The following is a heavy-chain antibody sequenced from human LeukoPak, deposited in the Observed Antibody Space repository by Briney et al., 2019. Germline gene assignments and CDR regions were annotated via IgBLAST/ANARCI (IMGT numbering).Heavy chain of an antibody. CDR3: ATREETYDYVWGSYRYTFDY. J-gene: IGHJ4*02. D-gene: IGHD3-16*02. CDR1: GGSISSSSYY. Sequence: SETLYLTCTVSGGSISSSSYYWGWIRQPPGKGLEWIGSIYYSGSTYYNPSLKSRVTISVDTSKNQFSLKLSSVTAADTAVYYCATREETYDYVWGSYRYTFDYWGQGTLVTVSS. V-gene: IGHV4-39*01. CDR2: IYYSGST.